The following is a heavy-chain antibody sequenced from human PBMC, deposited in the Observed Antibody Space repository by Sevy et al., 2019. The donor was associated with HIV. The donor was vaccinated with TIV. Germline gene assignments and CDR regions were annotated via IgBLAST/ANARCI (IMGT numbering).Heavy chain of an antibody. CDR3: GQGGGSH. CDR2: IKPDGSDK. J-gene: IGHJ4*02. CDR1: GFIFSNSW. Sequence: GGSLRLSCAASGFIFSNSWMGWVRQAPGRGLECVAAIKPDGSDKYYVDSVKGRFIVSRANAKNSLFLQMNSLRDEDTAVYYCGQGGGSHWGQGALVTVSS. V-gene: IGHV3-7*01. D-gene: IGHD3-16*01.